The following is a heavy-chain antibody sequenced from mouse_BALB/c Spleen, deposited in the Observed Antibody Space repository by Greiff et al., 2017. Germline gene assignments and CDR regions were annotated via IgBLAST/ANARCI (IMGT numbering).Heavy chain of an antibody. D-gene: IGHD2-10*02. CDR3: ARVWSALYAMDY. Sequence: QVQLQQPGAELVKPGASVKLSCKASGYTFTSYWMHWVKQRPGQGLEWIGEINPSNGRTNYNEKFKSKATLTVDKSSSTAYMQLSSLTSEDSAVYYCARVWSALYAMDYWGQGTSVTVSS. V-gene: IGHV1S81*02. CDR2: INPSNGRT. CDR1: GYTFTSYW. J-gene: IGHJ4*01.